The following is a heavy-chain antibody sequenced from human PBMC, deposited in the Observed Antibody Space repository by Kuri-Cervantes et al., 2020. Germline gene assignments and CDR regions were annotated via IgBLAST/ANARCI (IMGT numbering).Heavy chain of an antibody. CDR1: GGSISSGSYY. J-gene: IGHJ4*02. D-gene: IGHD3-10*01. Sequence: SETLSLTCTVYGGSISSGSYYWSWIRQPAVKGLEWIGRIYTSGSTNYNPSLKSRVNISVDTSKNQFSLKLSSVTAADTAVYYCARGYMVRGVTHTFLEYWGQGTLVTVSS. CDR2: IYTSGST. CDR3: ARGYMVRGVTHTFLEY. V-gene: IGHV4-61*02.